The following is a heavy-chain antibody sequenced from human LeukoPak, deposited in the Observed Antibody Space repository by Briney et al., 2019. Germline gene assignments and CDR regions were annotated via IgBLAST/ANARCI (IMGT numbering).Heavy chain of an antibody. D-gene: IGHD3-10*01. CDR3: AKDHGSLGSGLN. V-gene: IGHV3-66*01. Sequence: GGSLRLSCAGSGFTVSSYYMSWVRQAPGKGLEGISVIYNGGSTHYADSVKGRFASSRDNSKNTLYLQMNSLRAEDTAVYYCAKDHGSLGSGLNWGQGTLVTVSS. J-gene: IGHJ4*02. CDR1: GFTVSSYY. CDR2: IYNGGST.